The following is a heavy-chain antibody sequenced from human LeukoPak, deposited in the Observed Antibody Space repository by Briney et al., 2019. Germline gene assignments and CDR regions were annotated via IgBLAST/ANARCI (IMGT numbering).Heavy chain of an antibody. Sequence: SQTLSLTCTVSGGSISSGGYYWSWIRQHPGKGLEWIGYIYYSGSTYYNPSLKSRVTISVDTSKNQFSLKLSSVTAADTAVYYCAREAGWDYDKGAFDIWGQGTMVTVSS. CDR2: IYYSGST. J-gene: IGHJ3*02. CDR3: AREAGWDYDKGAFDI. V-gene: IGHV4-31*03. CDR1: GGSISSGGYY. D-gene: IGHD3-9*01.